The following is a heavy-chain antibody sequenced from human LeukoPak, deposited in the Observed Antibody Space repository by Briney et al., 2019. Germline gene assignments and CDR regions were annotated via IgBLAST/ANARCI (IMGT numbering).Heavy chain of an antibody. V-gene: IGHV1-2*02. Sequence: ASVKVSCKASGYTFTGYYMHWVRQAPGQGLEWMGWINPNSGGTNCAQKFQGRVTMTRDTSISTAYMELSRLRSDDTAVYYCARGSQKISGSYPLFYVYWGQGTLVTVSS. CDR2: INPNSGGT. CDR3: ARGSQKISGSYPLFYVY. CDR1: GYTFTGYY. D-gene: IGHD1-26*01. J-gene: IGHJ4*02.